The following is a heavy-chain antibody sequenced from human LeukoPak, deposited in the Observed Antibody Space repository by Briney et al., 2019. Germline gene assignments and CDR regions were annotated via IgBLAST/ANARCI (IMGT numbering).Heavy chain of an antibody. CDR1: GFTFSDYY. D-gene: IGHD2-15*01. CDR3: AYSRSSLAAGY. CDR2: ISSRGSTI. V-gene: IGHV3-11*01. Sequence: GGSLRLSCAASGFTFSDYYMSWVRQAPGKGLEWVSYISSRGSTIYYADSVKGRFTISRDNAKKSLYLQMSSLRAEDTAVYYCAYSRSSLAAGYWGQGTPVTVSS. J-gene: IGHJ4*02.